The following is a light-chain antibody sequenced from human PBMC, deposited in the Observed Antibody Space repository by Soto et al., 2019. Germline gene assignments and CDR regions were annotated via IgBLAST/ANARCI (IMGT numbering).Light chain of an antibody. J-gene: IGKJ2*01. CDR3: QQSYSNLMYT. CDR1: QPISNS. V-gene: IGKV1-39*01. Sequence: DIQMTQSPSSLSASVGDRVTITCRASQPISNSLNWYQQKPGKAPKLLIYAASSLQSGVPSRFSGSGSGTDFTLTISSLQPEDFATFYCQQSYSNLMYTFGQGTKLAIK. CDR2: AAS.